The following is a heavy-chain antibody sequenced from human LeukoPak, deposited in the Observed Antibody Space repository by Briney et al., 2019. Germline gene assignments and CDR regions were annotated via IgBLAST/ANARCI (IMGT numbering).Heavy chain of an antibody. J-gene: IGHJ3*02. CDR3: ATPTAVTSSDGFDI. V-gene: IGHV1-58*01. CDR1: GFTFTISA. Sequence: SVKVSCKASGFTFTISAVQWVRQARAQSLEWIGCVVVGSGSATYAQKFQERVTITRDMSTSTAYMELSSLTSEDTAVYYCATPTAVTSSDGFDIWGQGTMVTVSS. CDR2: VVVGSGSA. D-gene: IGHD4-17*01.